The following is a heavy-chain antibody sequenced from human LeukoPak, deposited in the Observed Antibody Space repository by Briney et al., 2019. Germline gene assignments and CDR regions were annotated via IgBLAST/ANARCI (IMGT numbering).Heavy chain of an antibody. Sequence: PSQTLSLTCTVSGGSISSNYYWSWIRQPAGKGLEYIGRIYNSGITNYNPSLKSRVTISVDTSKNQFSLKLSSVTAADTAVYYCARAETSNYYGSGSYYYWGQGTLVTVSS. D-gene: IGHD3-10*01. CDR2: IYNSGIT. CDR3: ARAETSNYYGSGSYYY. V-gene: IGHV4-61*02. J-gene: IGHJ4*02. CDR1: GGSISSNYY.